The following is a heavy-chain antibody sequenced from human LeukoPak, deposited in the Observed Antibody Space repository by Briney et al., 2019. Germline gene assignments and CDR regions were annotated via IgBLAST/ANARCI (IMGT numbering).Heavy chain of an antibody. V-gene: IGHV3-23*01. CDR2: ISGSGGST. CDR1: GFSFGSYP. J-gene: IGHJ4*02. CDR3: AKTHTAGYYDFWSGYYPFDY. Sequence: GGSLRLSCVGSGFSFGSYPMSWVRQAPGNGLEWVSAISGSGGSTYYADSVKGRFTISRDNSKNTLYLQMNSLRAEDTAVYYCAKTHTAGYYDFWSGYYPFDYWGQGTLVTVSS. D-gene: IGHD3-3*01.